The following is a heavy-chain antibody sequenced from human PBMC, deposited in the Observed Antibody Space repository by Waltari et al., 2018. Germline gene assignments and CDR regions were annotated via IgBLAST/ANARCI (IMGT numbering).Heavy chain of an antibody. Sequence: QVQLQESGPGLVKPSETLSLTCTVSGGSISSYYWSWIRQPPGKGLEWIGYIYYIGSTNSNPSLKSRVTISVDTSKIQFSLKLSSVTAADTAVYYCASYRRTPEGLSWFDPWGQGTLVTVSS. CDR2: IYYIGST. CDR3: ASYRRTPEGLSWFDP. J-gene: IGHJ5*02. V-gene: IGHV4-59*01. D-gene: IGHD2-15*01. CDR1: GGSISSYY.